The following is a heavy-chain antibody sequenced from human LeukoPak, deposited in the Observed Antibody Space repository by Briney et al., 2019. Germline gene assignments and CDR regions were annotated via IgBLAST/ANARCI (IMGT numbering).Heavy chain of an antibody. CDR2: IYYSGST. CDR3: ARVYDFWSGYYSYYYMDV. CDR1: GGSIGSHY. J-gene: IGHJ6*03. V-gene: IGHV4-59*11. D-gene: IGHD3-3*01. Sequence: PSETLSLTCTVSGGSIGSHYWSWIRQPPGKGLEWIGYIYYSGSTNYNPSLKSRVTISVDTSKNQFSLKLSSVTAADTAVYYCARVYDFWSGYYSYYYMDVWGKGTTVTVSS.